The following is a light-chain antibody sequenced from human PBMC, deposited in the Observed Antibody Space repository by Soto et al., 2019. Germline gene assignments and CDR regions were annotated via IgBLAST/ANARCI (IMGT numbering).Light chain of an antibody. CDR3: SSFTSSMTNV. J-gene: IGLJ1*01. V-gene: IGLV2-14*03. CDR1: SSYIGGYNS. Sequence: QSAVTQPASVSGSPGESITISCTGTSSYIGGYNSVSWYQHHPGKATKLILYDVDDRPSGVSYRFSGSKSGNTASLTISGLQAADEADYFCSSFTSSMTNVFGSGTKVTVL. CDR2: DVD.